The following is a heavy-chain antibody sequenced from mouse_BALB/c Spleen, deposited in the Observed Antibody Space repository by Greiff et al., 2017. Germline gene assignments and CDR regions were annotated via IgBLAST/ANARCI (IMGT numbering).Heavy chain of an antibody. CDR1: GFSLTSYV. CDR3: AREPNYYGSSYYAMDY. CDR2: IWSGGST. V-gene: IGHV2-2*02. J-gene: IGHJ4*01. Sequence: VQLQQSGPGLVQPSQSLSITCTVSGFSLTSYVVHWVRQSPGKGLEWLGVIWSGGSTDYNAAFISRLSISKDNSKSQVFFKMNSLQANDTAIYYCAREPNYYGSSYYAMDYWGQGTSVTVSS. D-gene: IGHD1-1*01.